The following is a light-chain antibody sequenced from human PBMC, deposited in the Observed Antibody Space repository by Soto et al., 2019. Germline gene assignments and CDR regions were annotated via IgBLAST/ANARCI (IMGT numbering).Light chain of an antibody. CDR3: CSYEGSSPYV. CDR2: EGS. J-gene: IGLJ1*01. CDR1: SSDVGSYNL. V-gene: IGLV2-23*01. Sequence: QSALTQPASVSGSPGQSITISCTGTSSDVGSYNLVSWYQQHPGKAPKLMIYEGSKRPSGVSNRFSGSKSGNTASLTISGLQDEEEADYYCCSYEGSSPYVFGTGTKVTVL.